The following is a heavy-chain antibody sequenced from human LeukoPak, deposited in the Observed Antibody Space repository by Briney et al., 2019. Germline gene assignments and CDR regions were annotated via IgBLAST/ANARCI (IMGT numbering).Heavy chain of an antibody. V-gene: IGHV5-51*01. CDR3: ARHPIEGATQSWFDP. J-gene: IGHJ5*02. Sequence: GESLKISCKGSGYSFTSYWIGWMRQLPGKGLEWMGIIYPGDSDTRYSPSFQGQVTISADKSISTAYLQWSSLKASDTAMYYCARHPIEGATQSWFDPWGQGTLVTVSS. CDR2: IYPGDSDT. CDR1: GYSFTSYW. D-gene: IGHD1-26*01.